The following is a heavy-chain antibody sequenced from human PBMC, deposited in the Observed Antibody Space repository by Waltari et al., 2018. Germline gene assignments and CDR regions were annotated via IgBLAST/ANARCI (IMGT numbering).Heavy chain of an antibody. D-gene: IGHD3-10*01. CDR3: ARAGVDSEYYFDY. Sequence: QVQLVQSGAEVKKPGASVKVSCKASGYTFTGYYMHWVRQAPGQGLEWMGRFNPNSGGTNYAQKVQGRVTRTSDTSISTAYMELSRLRSDDTAVYYCARAGVDSEYYFDYWCQGTLVTVSS. CDR1: GYTFTGYY. CDR2: FNPNSGGT. J-gene: IGHJ4*02. V-gene: IGHV1-2*06.